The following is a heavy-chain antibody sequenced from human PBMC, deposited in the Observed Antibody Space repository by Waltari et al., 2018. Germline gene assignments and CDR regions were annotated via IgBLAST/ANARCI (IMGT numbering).Heavy chain of an antibody. V-gene: IGHV1-69*05. Sequence: QVQLVQSGAEVKKPGSSVKVSCKASGGTFSSYAISWVRQAPGQGLEWVGGIIPIFGTANYAQKFQGRVTITTDESTSTAYMELSSLRSEDTAVHYCAGGWNDGRTPYDYWGQGTLVTVSS. CDR2: IIPIFGTA. CDR3: AGGWNDGRTPYDY. D-gene: IGHD1-1*01. CDR1: GGTFSSYA. J-gene: IGHJ4*02.